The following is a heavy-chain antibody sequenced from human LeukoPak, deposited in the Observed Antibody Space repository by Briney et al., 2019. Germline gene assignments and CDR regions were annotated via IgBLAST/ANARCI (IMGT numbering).Heavy chain of an antibody. CDR1: GGSFSGYY. CDR2: INHSGST. J-gene: IGHJ4*02. D-gene: IGHD6-19*01. CDR3: ARWDSSGWY. V-gene: IGHV4-34*01. Sequence: SETLSLTCAVYGGSFSGYYWSWIRQPPGKGLEWIGEINHSGSTNYNPSLKSRVTISVDTSKNQFSLKLSSVTAADTAVYYCARWDSSGWYWGQGTLVTVSS.